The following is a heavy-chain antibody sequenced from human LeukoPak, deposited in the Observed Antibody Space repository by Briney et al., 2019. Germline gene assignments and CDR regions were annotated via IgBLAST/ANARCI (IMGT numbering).Heavy chain of an antibody. CDR1: GFTVSTNY. CDR2: IYSGGST. V-gene: IGHV3-53*01. CDR3: ASGYSYGCFDF. J-gene: IGHJ4*02. D-gene: IGHD5-18*01. Sequence: GGSLRLSCAASGFTVSTNYMSWVRQAPGKGLGWVSVIYSGGSTYYADSVKGRFTISRDNSKNTLYLQMNSLRADDTAVYYCASGYSYGCFDFWGQGTLVTVSS.